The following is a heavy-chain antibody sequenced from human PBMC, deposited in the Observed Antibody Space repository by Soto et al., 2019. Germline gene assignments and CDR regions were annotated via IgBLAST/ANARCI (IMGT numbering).Heavy chain of an antibody. CDR3: ARHLFSSGWYLI. V-gene: IGHV4-39*01. D-gene: IGHD6-19*01. J-gene: IGHJ3*02. CDR1: GGSISSSSYY. Sequence: SETLSLTCTVSGGSISSSSYYWGWIRQPPGKGLEWIGSIYYSGSTYYNPSLKSRVTISVDTSKNQFSLKLSSVIAADTAVYYCARHLFSSGWYLIWGQGTMVTVSS. CDR2: IYYSGST.